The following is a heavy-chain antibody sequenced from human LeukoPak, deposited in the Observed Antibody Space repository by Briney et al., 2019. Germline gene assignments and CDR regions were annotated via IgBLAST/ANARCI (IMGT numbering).Heavy chain of an antibody. V-gene: IGHV4-34*01. CDR1: AASFSGYY. D-gene: IGHD6-19*01. CDR2: INHSGRT. Sequence: SQTLSLTCALYAASFSGYYWSWVRHPPRDGRGWHGEINHSGRTNYHTSLKSRVPISVDTSKNQFSLKLSSVTAADTGVYYCARHRRNTYMSSGWFHIDYWGQGTLVTVSS. CDR3: ARHRRNTYMSSGWFHIDY. J-gene: IGHJ4*02.